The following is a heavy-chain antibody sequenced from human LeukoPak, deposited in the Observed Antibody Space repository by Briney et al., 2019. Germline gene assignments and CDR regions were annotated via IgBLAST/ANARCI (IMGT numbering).Heavy chain of an antibody. D-gene: IGHD6-19*01. CDR1: GYSFTSYW. CDR2: IYPGDSDT. J-gene: IGHJ3*02. CDR3: ARHLYSSGSYGDNASDI. Sequence: GESLKISCKGSGYSFTSYWIGWVLQMPAKGLEWMGIIYPGDSDTRYSPSFQGQVTISADKSISTAYLQWSSLKASDTAMYYCARHLYSSGSYGDNASDIWGQGTMVTVSS. V-gene: IGHV5-51*01.